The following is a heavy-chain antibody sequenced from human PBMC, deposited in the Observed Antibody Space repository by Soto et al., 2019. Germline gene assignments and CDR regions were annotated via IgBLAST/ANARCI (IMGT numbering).Heavy chain of an antibody. CDR3: AREQNYYGSGSLLDY. Sequence: SMKVSCKASGGTFSSYAISRGRQAPGQGLEWMGGIIPIFGTANYAQKFQGRVTITADESTSTAYMELSSLRSEDTAVYYCAREQNYYGSGSLLDYWGQGTLVTVSS. CDR2: IIPIFGTA. CDR1: GGTFSSYA. D-gene: IGHD3-10*01. J-gene: IGHJ4*02. V-gene: IGHV1-69*13.